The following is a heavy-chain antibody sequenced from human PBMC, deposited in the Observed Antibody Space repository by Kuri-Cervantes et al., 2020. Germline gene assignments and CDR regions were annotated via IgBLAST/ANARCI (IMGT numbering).Heavy chain of an antibody. J-gene: IGHJ6*02. D-gene: IGHD2-15*01. CDR3: ARDCSGGSCFAFGMDV. CDR2: ISAYNGNT. CDR1: GYTFTSYG. V-gene: IGHV1-18*01. Sequence: ASVKVSCKASGYTFTSYGISWVRQAPGQGLEWMGWISAYNGNTNYAQKLQGRVTMTTDTSTSTAYMELRSLRSDDTAVYYCARDCSGGSCFAFGMDVWGQGTTVAVSS.